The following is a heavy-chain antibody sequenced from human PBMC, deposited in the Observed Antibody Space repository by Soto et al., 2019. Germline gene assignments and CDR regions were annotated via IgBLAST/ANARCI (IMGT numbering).Heavy chain of an antibody. V-gene: IGHV4-59*01. CDR3: ARAGSSSWDDYYYYMDV. D-gene: IGHD6-13*01. Sequence: ETLSLTCTVSGGSISSYYWSWIRQPPGKGLEWIGYIYYSGSTNNNPSLKSRVTISVDTSKNQISLKLSSVAAADSAFFFCARAGSSSWDDYYYYMDVCGTGTTGTVSS. J-gene: IGHJ6*03. CDR2: IYYSGST. CDR1: GGSISSYY.